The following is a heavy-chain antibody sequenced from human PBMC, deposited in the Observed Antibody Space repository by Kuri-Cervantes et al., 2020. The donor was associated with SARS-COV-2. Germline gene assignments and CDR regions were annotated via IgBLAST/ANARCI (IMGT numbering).Heavy chain of an antibody. CDR3: VRYGMDV. CDR1: GFTFRSYS. J-gene: IGHJ6*02. Sequence: LSLTCAASGFTFRSYSMNWVRQAPGKGLEWVSSISSRSSYIYYADSVKGRFTISRDNAKNSLFLQMNSLRADDTAVYYCVRYGMDVWGQGTTVTVSS. V-gene: IGHV3-21*01. CDR2: ISSRSSYI.